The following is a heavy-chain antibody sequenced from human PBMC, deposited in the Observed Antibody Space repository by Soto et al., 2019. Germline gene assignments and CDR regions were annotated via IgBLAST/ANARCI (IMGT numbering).Heavy chain of an antibody. Sequence: SETLSLTCAVYGGSFSGDYWSWILQPPGKGLEWIGEILHSGSTNYNPSLKSRVSISVDTSKNQFSLKLTSVTAADTALYYCARRGGGYFPYYFDYWGQGSLVTVSS. CDR2: ILHSGST. CDR1: GGSFSGDY. D-gene: IGHD2-21*01. V-gene: IGHV4-34*12. J-gene: IGHJ4*02. CDR3: ARRGGGYFPYYFDY.